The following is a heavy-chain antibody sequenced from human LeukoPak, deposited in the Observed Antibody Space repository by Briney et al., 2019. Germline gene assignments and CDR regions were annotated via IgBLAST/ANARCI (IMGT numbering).Heavy chain of an antibody. CDR2: IYSGGST. J-gene: IGHJ4*02. D-gene: IGHD2-15*01. V-gene: IGHV3-66*01. CDR3: ARARCSGGSCYSGY. CDR1: GFTVSSNY. Sequence: PGGSLRLSCAASGFTVSSNYMSWVRQAPGKGLEWVSVIYSGGSTYYADSVKGRFTISRDNSKNTLYLQMNSLRAEDTAVYYCARARCSGGSCYSGYWGQGTLVTVSS.